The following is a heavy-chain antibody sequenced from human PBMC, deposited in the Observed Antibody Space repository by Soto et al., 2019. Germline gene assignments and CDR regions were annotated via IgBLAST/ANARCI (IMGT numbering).Heavy chain of an antibody. CDR2: ISSSSSTI. D-gene: IGHD6-6*01. CDR3: ARPEYSSSSYGMDV. Sequence: PGGSLRLSCAASGFSFSSYGMSWVRQAPGKGLEWVSYISSSSSTIYYADSVKGRFTISRDNAKNSLYLQMNSLRDEDTAVYYGARPEYSSSSYGMDVWGQGTTVTVSS. CDR1: GFSFSSYG. V-gene: IGHV3-48*02. J-gene: IGHJ6*02.